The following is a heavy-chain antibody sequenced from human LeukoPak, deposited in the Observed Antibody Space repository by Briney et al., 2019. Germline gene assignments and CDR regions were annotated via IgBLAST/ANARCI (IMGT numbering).Heavy chain of an antibody. V-gene: IGHV4-61*02. CDR3: ARVEVPDCSSTSCYSGWFDP. CDR1: GGSISSGSYY. Sequence: PSQTLSLTCTVSGGSISSGSYYWSWIRQPAGKGLEWIGRIHTSGSTNYNPSLKSRVTISVDTSKNQFSLKLSSVTAADTAVYYCARVEVPDCSSTSCYSGWFDPWGQGTLVTVSS. CDR2: IHTSGST. J-gene: IGHJ5*02. D-gene: IGHD2-2*01.